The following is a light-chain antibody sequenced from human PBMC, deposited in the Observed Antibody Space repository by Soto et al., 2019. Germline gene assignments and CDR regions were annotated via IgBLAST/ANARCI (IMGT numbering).Light chain of an antibody. CDR3: QQYGSSPRNT. V-gene: IGKV3-20*01. CDR2: GAS. Sequence: EIVLTQSPGTLSLSPGERATLSCRASQSVSTTDLAWYQQKPGQAPRLLIYGASIRATGIPDRFSGSGSGTDFILTISRLEPEDFAVYYCQQYGSSPRNTFGGGTKVEIK. CDR1: QSVSTTD. J-gene: IGKJ4*01.